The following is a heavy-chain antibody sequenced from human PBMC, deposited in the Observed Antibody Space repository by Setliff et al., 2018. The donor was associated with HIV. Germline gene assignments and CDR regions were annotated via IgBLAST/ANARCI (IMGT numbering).Heavy chain of an antibody. CDR1: GFTFSGSP. Sequence: PGESLKISCAASGFTFSGSPIHWVRQASGKGLEWLGRIKTRADNYATAYAASVKGRFTISRDDSMNTAYLQMNSLKIEDTAVYYCTRPQYIYDNSDSDNWGQGALVTVSS. J-gene: IGHJ4*02. D-gene: IGHD3-22*01. V-gene: IGHV3-73*01. CDR3: TRPQYIYDNSDSDN. CDR2: IKTRADNYAT.